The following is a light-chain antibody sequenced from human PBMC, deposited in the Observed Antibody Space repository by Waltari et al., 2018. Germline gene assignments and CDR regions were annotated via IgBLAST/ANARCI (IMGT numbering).Light chain of an antibody. Sequence: EIKMTQSPYSLSASVGDRVTITCRESQRISRNLNWYQQKAGKDTKLMIYAASSFQSCVPSRFICSGSCTDFTLTISSLQPEDFATYYCHQSYSAPPLTFGGRTKVEIK. V-gene: IGKV1-39*01. CDR1: QRISRN. CDR2: AAS. CDR3: HQSYSAPPLT. J-gene: IGKJ4*01.